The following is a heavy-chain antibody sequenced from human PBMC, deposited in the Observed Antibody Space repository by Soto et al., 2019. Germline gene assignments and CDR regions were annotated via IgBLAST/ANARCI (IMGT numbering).Heavy chain of an antibody. J-gene: IGHJ6*02. Sequence: QVQLQESGPGLVKPSQTLSLTCTVSGGSISSGGYYWSWIRQHPGKGLEWIGYIYYSGSTYYNPSLKSRVTISVDTSKNQFSLKLSSVTAADTAVYYCARGSFVGDIVVVPAAPYGMDVWGQGTTVTVSS. CDR1: GGSISSGGYY. CDR3: ARGSFVGDIVVVPAAPYGMDV. V-gene: IGHV4-31*03. D-gene: IGHD2-2*01. CDR2: IYYSGST.